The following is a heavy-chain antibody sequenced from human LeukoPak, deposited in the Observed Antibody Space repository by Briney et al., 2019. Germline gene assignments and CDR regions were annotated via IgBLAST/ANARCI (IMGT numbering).Heavy chain of an antibody. CDR2: IWYDGSNK. D-gene: IGHD2-15*01. CDR1: GFTFSSYG. Sequence: GGSLRLSCAASGFTFSSYGIHWVRQDPGKGLEGVAVIWYDGSNKYYADSVKGRFTISRDNSKNTLYLQMNSLRAEDTAVYYCARARPDGSGGSWPDAFDIWGQGTMVTVSS. V-gene: IGHV3-33*01. J-gene: IGHJ3*02. CDR3: ARARPDGSGGSWPDAFDI.